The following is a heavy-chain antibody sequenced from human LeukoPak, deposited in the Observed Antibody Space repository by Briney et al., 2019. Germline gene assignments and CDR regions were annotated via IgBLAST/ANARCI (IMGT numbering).Heavy chain of an antibody. CDR2: MIPIFGTA. Sequence: SVKVSCKASGGTFSSYAISWARQAPGQGLEWMGGMIPIFGTANYAQKFQGRVTITTDESTSTAYMELSSLRSEHTAAYYCARRLRVGYDCRTGWFDPWSQGTLVTVSS. CDR3: ARRLRVGYDCRTGWFDP. J-gene: IGHJ5*02. D-gene: IGHD3-3*01. V-gene: IGHV1-69*05. CDR1: GGTFSSYA.